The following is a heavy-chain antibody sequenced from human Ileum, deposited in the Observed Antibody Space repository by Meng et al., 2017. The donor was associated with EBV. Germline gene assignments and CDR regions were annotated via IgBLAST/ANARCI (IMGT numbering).Heavy chain of an antibody. J-gene: IGHJ5*02. CDR1: GITFSDYS. CDR2: IGLSADAI. Sequence: LVGSGGGLVKPGGATRLSFAASGITFSDYSLSRSRQAPGKGLQVIASIGLSADAIYYADSVKGRFTISRDNANNSLYLQMNNLRVDETAVYYCAGRNNWFDPWGQGTLVTVSS. D-gene: IGHD1-14*01. V-gene: IGHV3-11*01. CDR3: AGRNNWFDP.